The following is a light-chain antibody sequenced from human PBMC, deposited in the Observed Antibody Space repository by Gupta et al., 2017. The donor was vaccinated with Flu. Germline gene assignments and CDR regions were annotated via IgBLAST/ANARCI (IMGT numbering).Light chain of an antibody. Sequence: DVVMTQSPLSLPATLGPPASISCTSSQSLVYSDGNTYVSWFHQRPGQSPRRLIYEVSNRDSGVPDRFSGSGSDTDFTLKISGVEAEDVGVFYCMQGTHWPPTFGGGTTVEIK. J-gene: IGKJ4*01. CDR1: QSLVYSDGNTY. CDR3: MQGTHWPPT. CDR2: EVS. V-gene: IGKV2-30*01.